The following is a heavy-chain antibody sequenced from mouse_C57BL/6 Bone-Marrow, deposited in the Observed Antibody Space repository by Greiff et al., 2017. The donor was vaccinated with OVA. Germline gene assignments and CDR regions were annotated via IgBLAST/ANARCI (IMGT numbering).Heavy chain of an antibody. J-gene: IGHJ2*01. D-gene: IGHD3-2*02. CDR3: ARLLAQALYYFDY. CDR1: GYTFTSYW. Sequence: VQLQQPGTELVKPGASVKLSCKASGYTFTSYWMHWVKQRPGQGLEWIGNINPSNGGTNYNEKFKSKATLTVDKSSSTAYMQLSSLTSEDSAVYYCARLLAQALYYFDYWGQGTTLTVSS. CDR2: INPSNGGT. V-gene: IGHV1-53*01.